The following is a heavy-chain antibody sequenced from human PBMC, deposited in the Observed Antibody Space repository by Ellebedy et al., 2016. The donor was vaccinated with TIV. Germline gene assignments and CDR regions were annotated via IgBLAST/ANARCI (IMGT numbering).Heavy chain of an antibody. D-gene: IGHD6-19*01. CDR3: AKDRRDIAVAGCDY. V-gene: IGHV3-23*01. J-gene: IGHJ4*02. Sequence: GESLKISXAASGFTFSSYAMSWVRQAPGKGLEWVSTISGTSDIINYADSVKGRFTISRDNSKKTLYLQMNSLRAEDTAIYYCAKDRRDIAVAGCDYWGQGTLVTVSS. CDR1: GFTFSSYA. CDR2: ISGTSDII.